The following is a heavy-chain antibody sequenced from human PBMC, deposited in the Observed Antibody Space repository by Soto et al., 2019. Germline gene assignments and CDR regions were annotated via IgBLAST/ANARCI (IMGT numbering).Heavy chain of an antibody. J-gene: IGHJ4*01. V-gene: IGHV3-48*03. CDR2: VSGSGGTL. Sequence: GGSLSLSCAASGFTFSSYEMNWVRQAPGKGLKWVSYVSGSGGTLHYADSVRGRFTISRDNAKNSLYLQMNNLRLEATAVYYCARVRRGYRSVLSDYWGQGTLFTVSS. CDR1: GFTFSSYE. CDR3: ARVRRGYRSVLSDY. D-gene: IGHD5-12*01.